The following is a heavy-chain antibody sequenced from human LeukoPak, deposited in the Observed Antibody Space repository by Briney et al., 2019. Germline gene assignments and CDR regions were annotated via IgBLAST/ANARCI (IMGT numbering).Heavy chain of an antibody. V-gene: IGHV3-30*02. CDR2: IRYDGSNK. Sequence: PGGSLRLSCAASGFTFSSYGMHWVRQAPGKGLEWVAFIRYDGSNKYSADSVKGRFTISRDNSKNTLYLQMNSLRAEDTAVYYCAKDLRYYDSSGYWGQGTLVTVSS. J-gene: IGHJ4*02. CDR3: AKDLRYYDSSGY. CDR1: GFTFSSYG. D-gene: IGHD3-22*01.